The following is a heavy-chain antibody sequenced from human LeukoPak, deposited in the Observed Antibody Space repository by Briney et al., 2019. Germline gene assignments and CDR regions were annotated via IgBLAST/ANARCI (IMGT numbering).Heavy chain of an antibody. V-gene: IGHV4-59*08. CDR1: GGSISSYY. D-gene: IGHD3-3*01. Sequence: SETLSLTCTVSGGSISSYYWSWIRQPPGKGLEWIGYIYYSGSTNYNPSLKSRVTISVDTSKNQFSLKLSSVTAADTAVYYCARYPDYDVWGGYDNYYYYGMDVWGQGTTVTVSS. CDR3: ARYPDYDVWGGYDNYYYYGMDV. J-gene: IGHJ6*02. CDR2: IYYSGST.